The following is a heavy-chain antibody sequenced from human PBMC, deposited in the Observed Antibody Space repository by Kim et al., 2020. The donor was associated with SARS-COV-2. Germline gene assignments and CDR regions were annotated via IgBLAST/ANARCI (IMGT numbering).Heavy chain of an antibody. CDR1: GASISSYY. D-gene: IGHD1-26*01. J-gene: IGHJ3*02. CDR3: ATSVGGRDIAFDI. Sequence: SETLSLTCTISGASISSYYWTWIRQPPGKGLEWIGSIYYTGITNHNPSLKSRVTISVDTSKNQFSLQLSSMTAADTAMYYCATSVGGRDIAFDIWGHGTMVSLSS. CDR2: IYYTGIT. V-gene: IGHV4-59*03.